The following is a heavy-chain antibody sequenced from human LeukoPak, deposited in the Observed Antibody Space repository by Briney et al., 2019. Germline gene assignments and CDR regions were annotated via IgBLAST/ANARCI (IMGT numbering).Heavy chain of an antibody. D-gene: IGHD3-22*01. J-gene: IGHJ1*01. V-gene: IGHV3-7*01. CDR1: GFTFSNHW. CDR2: IKQDGIEK. Sequence: GGSLRLSCAASGFTFSNHWMTWIRQAPGKGLEWVANIKQDGIEKYYADSVEGRFTVSRDKTKKTLFLQMHTLRAEDTAVYYCARGSSGYYCDHFQTWGQGSLVTVSS. CDR3: ARGSSGYYCDHFQT.